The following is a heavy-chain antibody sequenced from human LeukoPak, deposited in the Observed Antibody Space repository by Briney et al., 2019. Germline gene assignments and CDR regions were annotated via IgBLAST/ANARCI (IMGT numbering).Heavy chain of an antibody. CDR1: GGSISSYY. CDR3: ARQIASAGTAGFDF. J-gene: IGHJ4*02. Sequence: SETLSLTCTVSGGSISSYYWSWIRQPAGKGLEWIGRIYSTGSTNYNPSLKSRVTMSVDTSKNQFSLRLRSVTAADTAVYHCARQIASAGTAGFDFRGQGALVTVSS. D-gene: IGHD6-13*01. V-gene: IGHV4-4*07. CDR2: IYSTGST.